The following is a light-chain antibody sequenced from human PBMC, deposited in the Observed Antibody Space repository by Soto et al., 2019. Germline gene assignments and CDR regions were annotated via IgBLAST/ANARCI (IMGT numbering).Light chain of an antibody. CDR1: SSDVGAYNY. CDR3: QSYDNSLGVCYV. V-gene: IGLV2-14*01. CDR2: EVS. Sequence: QSVLTQPASVSGSPGQSVAISCTGTSSDVGAYNYVSWYQQHPGKAPKLLLSEVSNRPSGVSDRFSGSKSGNTASLTISGLQAEDEADYYCQSYDNSLGVCYVFGTGTKVTVL. J-gene: IGLJ1*01.